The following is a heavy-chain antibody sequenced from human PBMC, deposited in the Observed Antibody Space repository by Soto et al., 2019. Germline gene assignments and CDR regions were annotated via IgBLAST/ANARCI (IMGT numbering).Heavy chain of an antibody. J-gene: IGHJ6*02. CDR2: IKSKTDGGTT. CDR3: TTGLGDTIAVAPYYYYGMDV. CDR1: GFTFSNAW. D-gene: IGHD6-19*01. V-gene: IGHV3-15*01. Sequence: EVQLVESGGGLVKPGGSLRLSCAASGFTFSNAWMSWVRQAPGKGLEWVGRIKSKTDGGTTDYAAPVKGRFTTSRDDSKNTLYLQMNSLKTEDTAVYYCTTGLGDTIAVAPYYYYGMDVWGQGTTVTVSS.